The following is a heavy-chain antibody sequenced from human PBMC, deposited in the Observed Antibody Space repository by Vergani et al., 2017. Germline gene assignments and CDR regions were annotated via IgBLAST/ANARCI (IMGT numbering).Heavy chain of an antibody. Sequence: EVQLVESGGDFVQPGRSLRLSCAASGLRFKDAWMAWVRQTPGQGLEWVGHIKTKDHDDATDYSAAVKGRFIISRDDSTSTIYLQMNRLKTEDTGVYYCNTLDLIALSAMFDYWGRGTLVSVSS. CDR2: IKTKDHDDAT. CDR1: GLRFKDAW. J-gene: IGHJ4*02. CDR3: NTLDLIALSAMFDY. V-gene: IGHV3-15*01. D-gene: IGHD6-19*01.